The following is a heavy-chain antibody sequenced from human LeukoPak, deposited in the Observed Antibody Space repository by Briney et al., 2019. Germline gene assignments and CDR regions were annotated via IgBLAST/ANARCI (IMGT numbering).Heavy chain of an antibody. CDR1: GYTFTGYY. V-gene: IGHV1-24*01. D-gene: IGHD3-10*01. J-gene: IGHJ4*01. CDR2: FDPKEGER. CDR3: TTREIVVEPAQTSMVRGVLWRSDF. Sequence: ASVKVSCKASGYTFTGYYMHWVRQAPGQGLEWMGGFDPKEGERVYAQNFQGRFTMTEDTSSGTAYMELNSLRSEDTAVYYCTTREIVVEPAQTSMVRGVLWRSDFWGHGTLVTVSS.